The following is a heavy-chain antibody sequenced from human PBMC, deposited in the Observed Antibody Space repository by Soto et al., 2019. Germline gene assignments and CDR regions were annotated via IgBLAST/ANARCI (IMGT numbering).Heavy chain of an antibody. CDR1: GGSISSYY. CDR2: IYYSGST. CDR3: ARVILYRDYSFVIDY. D-gene: IGHD4-17*01. J-gene: IGHJ4*02. V-gene: IGHV4-59*01. Sequence: PSETLSLTCTVSGGSISSYYWSWIRQPPGKGLEWIGYIYYSGSTNYNPSLKSRVTISVDTSKNQFSLKLSSVTAADTAVYYCARVILYRDYSFVIDYWGQGTLVTVSS.